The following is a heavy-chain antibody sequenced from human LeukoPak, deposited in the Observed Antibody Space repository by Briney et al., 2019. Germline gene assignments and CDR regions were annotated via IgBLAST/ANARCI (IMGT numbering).Heavy chain of an antibody. CDR1: GGSFSGYY. CDR2: INHSGDT. D-gene: IGHD3-16*01. Sequence: SETLSLICAVSGGSFSGYYWGWIRRPPGKGLEWIGEINHSGDTNYNPSLKSRVIISVDTSKNQFSLKVRSVTAADTAVYYCAREGDVYAVSYYFDYWGQGTLVTVSS. J-gene: IGHJ4*02. CDR3: AREGDVYAVSYYFDY. V-gene: IGHV4-34*01.